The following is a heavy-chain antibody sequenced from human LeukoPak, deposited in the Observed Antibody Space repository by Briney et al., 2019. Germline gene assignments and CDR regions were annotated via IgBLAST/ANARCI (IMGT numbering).Heavy chain of an antibody. Sequence: GGSLRLSCAASGLTVNSNYMSWVRQAPGKGLEWVSLIYSGGNTYYADSVKGRVTISRDNSKNTLYLQMNSLRAEDTAVYYCARGGNSGYDLYDAFDIWGQGTMVTVSS. CDR2: IYSGGNT. J-gene: IGHJ3*02. V-gene: IGHV3-53*01. CDR1: GLTVNSNY. CDR3: ARGGNSGYDLYDAFDI. D-gene: IGHD5-12*01.